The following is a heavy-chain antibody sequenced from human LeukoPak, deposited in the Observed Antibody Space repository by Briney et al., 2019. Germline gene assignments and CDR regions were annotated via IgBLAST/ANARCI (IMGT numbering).Heavy chain of an antibody. J-gene: IGHJ4*02. CDR1: GYTFTSYG. Sequence: ASVKVSCKASGYTFTSYGISWVRQAPGQGLEWMGWISAYNGNTNYAQNLQGRVTMTTDTSTSTAYMELRSLRSDDTAVYYCARDRKVAVAGTTTGDYWGQGTLVTVSS. CDR2: ISAYNGNT. V-gene: IGHV1-18*01. CDR3: ARDRKVAVAGTTTGDY. D-gene: IGHD6-19*01.